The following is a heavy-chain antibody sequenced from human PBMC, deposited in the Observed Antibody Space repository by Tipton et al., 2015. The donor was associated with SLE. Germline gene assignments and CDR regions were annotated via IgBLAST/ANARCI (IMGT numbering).Heavy chain of an antibody. V-gene: IGHV4-39*01. J-gene: IGHJ4*02. CDR1: GGSISSSSYY. CDR3: ARRVGVGYSYGFDY. CDR2: IFYSGSS. D-gene: IGHD5-18*01. Sequence: TLSLTCTVSGGSISSSSYYWGWIRQPPGKGLEWIGSIFYSGSSYYNPSLKSRVTIYVDTSTNQFSLKLSSVTAADTAVYYCARRVGVGYSYGFDYWGQGTLVTVSS.